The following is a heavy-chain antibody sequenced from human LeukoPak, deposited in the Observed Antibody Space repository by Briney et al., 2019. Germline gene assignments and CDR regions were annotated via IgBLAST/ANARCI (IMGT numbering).Heavy chain of an antibody. V-gene: IGHV3-53*01. J-gene: IGHJ4*02. CDR1: GFTVSSNY. Sequence: AGGSLRLSCAASGFTVSSNYMSWVRQAPGKGLEWVSVIYSGGSTYSADSVKGRFTISRDNSKNTLYLQMNSLRAEDTAVYYCAREGQDSSGYKHFDYWGQGTLVTVSS. CDR2: IYSGGST. CDR3: AREGQDSSGYKHFDY. D-gene: IGHD3-22*01.